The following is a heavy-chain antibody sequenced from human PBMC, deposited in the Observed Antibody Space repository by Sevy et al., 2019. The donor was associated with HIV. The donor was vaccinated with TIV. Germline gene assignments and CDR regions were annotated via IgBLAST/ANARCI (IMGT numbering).Heavy chain of an antibody. J-gene: IGHJ6*02. CDR1: GFMFSSYS. CDR2: ISYAGSNK. D-gene: IGHD4-17*01. CDR3: ARDVAFTTEYSYGMDV. Sequence: GGSLRLSCAASGFMFSSYSVHWVRQAPGKGLEWVAVISYAGSNKYYAHSVKGRFTISRDNSKNTLYLQMNSLRAEDTAVYYYARDVAFTTEYSYGMDVWGQGTTVTVSS. V-gene: IGHV3-30-3*01.